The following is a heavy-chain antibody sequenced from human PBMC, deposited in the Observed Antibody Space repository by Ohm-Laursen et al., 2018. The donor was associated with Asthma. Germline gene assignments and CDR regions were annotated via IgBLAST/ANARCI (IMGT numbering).Heavy chain of an antibody. Sequence: TLSLTCSVSGGSISSANYFWSWIRQPPGKGLEWMGYIDHSGAAYYNPSLKSRVNLSVDTSKNQFSLDLSSVTAADTALYYCARDGRLRGSFDYWGQGTLVTVSS. CDR1: GGSISSANYF. J-gene: IGHJ4*02. CDR3: ARDGRLRGSFDY. CDR2: IDHSGAA. V-gene: IGHV4-31*03. D-gene: IGHD3-10*01.